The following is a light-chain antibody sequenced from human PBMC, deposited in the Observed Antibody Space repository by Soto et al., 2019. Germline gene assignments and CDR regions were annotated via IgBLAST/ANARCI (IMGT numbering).Light chain of an antibody. CDR3: AAWDDSRNGVV. Sequence: QSVLTQPPSASGTPGQRVTISCSGSSSSIGSNPVNWYRQLPGMAPNLLIYNNDQRPSGVPARFSGSKSVTSASLAISGLQSADEAAYYCAAWDDSRNGVVFGAGTKLTVL. V-gene: IGLV1-44*01. J-gene: IGLJ3*02. CDR1: SSSIGSNP. CDR2: NND.